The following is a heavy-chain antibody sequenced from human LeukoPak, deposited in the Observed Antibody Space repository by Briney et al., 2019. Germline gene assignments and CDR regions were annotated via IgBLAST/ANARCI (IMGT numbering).Heavy chain of an antibody. V-gene: IGHV1-46*01. D-gene: IGHD2-8*01. CDR2: INPSGGST. Sequence: ASVKVSCKASGYTFTSYYMHWVRQAPGQGLEWMGIINPSGGSTSYAQKFQGRVTMTRDTSTSTVYMELSSLRSEDTAVYYCARDLGYCTNGVYYDLYYWGQGTLVTVSS. CDR3: ARDLGYCTNGVYYDLYY. J-gene: IGHJ4*02. CDR1: GYTFTSYY.